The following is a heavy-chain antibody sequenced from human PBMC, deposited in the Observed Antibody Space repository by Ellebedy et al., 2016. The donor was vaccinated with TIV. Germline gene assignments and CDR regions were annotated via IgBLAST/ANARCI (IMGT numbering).Heavy chain of an antibody. Sequence: GGSLRLSCAASGFTVSDYFMTWVRQAPGKGLEWVSVIYKNGGTNYTDSVNGRFTITRDDSKNTLYLQMNSLRAEETAVYYCARDPGGGGDYGDNWFDPWGQGTLVTVSS. CDR1: GFTVSDYF. CDR2: IYKNGGT. V-gene: IGHV3-66*01. J-gene: IGHJ5*02. CDR3: ARDPGGGGDYGDNWFDP. D-gene: IGHD3-10*01.